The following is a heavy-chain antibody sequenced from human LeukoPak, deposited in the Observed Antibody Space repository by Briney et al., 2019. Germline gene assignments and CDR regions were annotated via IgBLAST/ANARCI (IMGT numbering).Heavy chain of an antibody. CDR2: ISYDGSNK. J-gene: IGHJ4*02. CDR3: ARLNMCQLGSIDY. V-gene: IGHV3-30-3*01. Sequence: PGRSLRLSCAASGFTFSSYAMHWVRQAPGKGLEWVAVISYDGSNKYYADSVKGRFTITRDNSKNTLYLQMNSLRADDTAVYYCARLNMCQLGSIDYWGQGTLVTVSS. CDR1: GFTFSSYA. D-gene: IGHD6-6*01.